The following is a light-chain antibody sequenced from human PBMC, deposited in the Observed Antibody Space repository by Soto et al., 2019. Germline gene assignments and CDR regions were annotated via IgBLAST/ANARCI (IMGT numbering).Light chain of an antibody. V-gene: IGLV1-40*01. J-gene: IGLJ1*01. CDR3: QSYDSSLSGSGYV. Sequence: QSVLTQPPSVSAAPGQKVTISCSGSSSNIGDNFVSWYQHLPGTAPKLLIYGNSNRPSGVPDRFSGSKSGTSASLAITGLQAEDEADYYCQSYDSSLSGSGYVFGTGTKLTVL. CDR1: SSNIGDNF. CDR2: GNS.